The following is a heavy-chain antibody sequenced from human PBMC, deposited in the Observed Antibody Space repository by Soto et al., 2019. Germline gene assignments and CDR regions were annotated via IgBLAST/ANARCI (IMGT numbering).Heavy chain of an antibody. D-gene: IGHD3-16*01. Sequence: GAALKISCKGSGYNFITDGISWVRQMPGKGLEWTGRIDPADSYTKYSPSFEGHVTISADKSISTAYLQWSSLKASASAVYYCARLCRASFALDVWGQGTTVTVSS. CDR3: ARLCRASFALDV. V-gene: IGHV5-10-1*01. CDR2: IDPADSYT. CDR1: GYNFITDG. J-gene: IGHJ6*02.